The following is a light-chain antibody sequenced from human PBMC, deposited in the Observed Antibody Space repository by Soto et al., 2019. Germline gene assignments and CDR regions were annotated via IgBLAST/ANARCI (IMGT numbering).Light chain of an antibody. J-gene: IGLJ1*01. CDR1: STDVGGYNY. CDR2: EVS. CDR3: SSHTSSRTFV. V-gene: IGLV2-14*01. Sequence: QSALTQPASVSGSPGQSITISCTGSSTDVGGYNYVSWYQQHPGKAPQLMISEVSKRPSGVSDRFSGSKSGNTASLTISGLQAEDEADYHCSSHTSSRTFVFGTGTKLTVL.